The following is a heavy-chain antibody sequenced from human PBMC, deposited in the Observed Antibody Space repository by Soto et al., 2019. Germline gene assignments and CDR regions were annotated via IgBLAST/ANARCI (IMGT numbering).Heavy chain of an antibody. CDR1: GYTFTIYD. CDR2: MNPNSGNT. D-gene: IGHD1-26*01. Sequence: ASVKVSCKASGYTFTIYDINCVLQSTLQGLDWMGCMNPNSGNTGYAQKFQGRVTMTRNTSISTAYMELSSLRSEDTAVYYCARVGARGYNWFDPWGQGTLVTVSS. CDR3: ARVGARGYNWFDP. J-gene: IGHJ5*02. V-gene: IGHV1-8*01.